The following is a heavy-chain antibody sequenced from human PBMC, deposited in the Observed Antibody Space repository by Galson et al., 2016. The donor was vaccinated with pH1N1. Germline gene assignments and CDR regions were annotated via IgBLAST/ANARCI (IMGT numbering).Heavy chain of an antibody. J-gene: IGHJ4*02. CDR3: AIDEKCGTSSCYRQIDY. D-gene: IGHD2-2*01. V-gene: IGHV3-21*06. CDR1: GFPFSSYT. Sequence: SLRLSCAASGFPFSSYTMNWVRQAPGKGLEWVSSINSRNTNIYYADSVRGRFTISRDNAQHTLCLHMNTLSPEDTALDFCAIDEKCGTSSCYRQIDYWGPGILVAVSS. CDR2: INSRNTNI.